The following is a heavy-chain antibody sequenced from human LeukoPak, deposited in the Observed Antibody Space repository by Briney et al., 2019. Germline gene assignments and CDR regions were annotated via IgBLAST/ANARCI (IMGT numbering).Heavy chain of an antibody. V-gene: IGHV3-48*03. J-gene: IGHJ4*02. D-gene: IGHD4-11*01. CDR1: GFTFSSYE. CDR2: ISSSGSTI. CDR3: ARVRAVSFDY. Sequence: GGTLSLSCVASGFTFSSYEINWVRQAPGKGLEWVSYISSSGSTIYYADSVRGRFTISRDNAKNSLYLQMNSLRAEDTAVYYCARVRAVSFDYWGQGTLVTVSS.